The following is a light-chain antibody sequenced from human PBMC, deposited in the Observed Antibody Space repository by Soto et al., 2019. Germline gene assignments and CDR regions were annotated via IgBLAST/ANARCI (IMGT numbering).Light chain of an antibody. CDR2: KAS. V-gene: IGKV1-5*03. CDR3: QHYDSYSPTWT. J-gene: IGKJ1*01. CDR1: QSIGDW. Sequence: DIQMTQSPSTLSASVGDRVSITCRASQSIGDWLAWYQQKPGKAPKLLIYKASNLQSGVPSRFSGSGSGTDFTLTIRSLQPDDFATYYCQHYDSYSPTWTFGQGTKVDIK.